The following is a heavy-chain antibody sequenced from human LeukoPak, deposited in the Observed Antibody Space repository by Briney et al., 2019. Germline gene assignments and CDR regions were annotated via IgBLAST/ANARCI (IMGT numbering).Heavy chain of an antibody. D-gene: IGHD6-13*01. CDR3: ARSVGYSSSWYVGYFDY. J-gene: IGHJ4*02. CDR2: ISSSGSTI. V-gene: IGHV3-11*01. CDR1: GFTFSDYY. Sequence: GGSLRLSCAASGFTFSDYYMSWIRQAPGKGLEWVSYISSSGSTIYYADSVKGRFTISRDNAKNSLYLQMNSLRAEDTALYYCARSVGYSSSWYVGYFDYWGQGTLVTVSP.